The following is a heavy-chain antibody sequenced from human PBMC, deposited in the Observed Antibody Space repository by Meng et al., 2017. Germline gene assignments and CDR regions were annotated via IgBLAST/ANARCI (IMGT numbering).Heavy chain of an antibody. CDR2: IYYSGST. CDR1: GGYISSGGYY. V-gene: IGHV4-31*01. J-gene: IGHJ5*02. Sequence: QVQPEVSGPGLVKPSQTLSLTCTVSGGYISSGGYYWSWIRQHPGKGLEWIGYIYYSGSTYYNPSLKSLVTISVDTSKNQFSLKLSSVTAADTAVYYCARADRRVGSYGPNWFDPWGQGTLVTVSS. CDR3: ARADRRVGSYGPNWFDP. D-gene: IGHD5-18*01.